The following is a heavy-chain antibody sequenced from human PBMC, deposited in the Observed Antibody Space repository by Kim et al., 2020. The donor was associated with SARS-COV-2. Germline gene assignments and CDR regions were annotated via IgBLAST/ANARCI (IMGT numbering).Heavy chain of an antibody. V-gene: IGHV3-23*01. CDR2: ISGSGGST. D-gene: IGHD3-10*01. Sequence: GGSLRLSCAASGFTFSSYAMSWVRQAPGKGLEWVSAISGSGGSTYYADSVKGRFTISRDNSKNTLYLQMNSLRAEDTAVYYCARGQYYYGSGSYRVFDPWVRGTLVTVSS. CDR1: GFTFSSYA. J-gene: IGHJ5*02. CDR3: ARGQYYYGSGSYRVFDP.